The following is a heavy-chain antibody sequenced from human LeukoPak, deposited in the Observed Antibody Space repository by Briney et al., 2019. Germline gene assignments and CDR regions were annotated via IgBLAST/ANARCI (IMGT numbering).Heavy chain of an antibody. Sequence: GSSVKVSCKASGGTFSNYGISWVRQAPGQGLEWMGGIIPIFGIANYAQKFQGRVTITKDESTSTAYMELSSLRSDDTAVYYCAREADDTGMVHNYFDFWGQGTLVTVSS. V-gene: IGHV1-69*05. CDR3: AREADDTGMVHNYFDF. CDR2: IIPIFGIA. CDR1: GGTFSNYG. J-gene: IGHJ4*02. D-gene: IGHD5-18*01.